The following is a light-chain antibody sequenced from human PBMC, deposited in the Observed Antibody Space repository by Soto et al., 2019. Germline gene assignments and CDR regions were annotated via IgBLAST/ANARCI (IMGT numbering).Light chain of an antibody. V-gene: IGKV3-15*01. CDR3: QQYNGWPIT. CDR2: GAS. CDR1: QSVGNN. Sequence: DIVMTQYPDTLSVSPGERVTLSCRASQSVGNNLAWHQQKPGQAPRLLIYGASTRATGFPARFSGSVSGTEFTLTISSLQSEDFAVYYCQQYNGWPITFGQGTRREIK. J-gene: IGKJ5*01.